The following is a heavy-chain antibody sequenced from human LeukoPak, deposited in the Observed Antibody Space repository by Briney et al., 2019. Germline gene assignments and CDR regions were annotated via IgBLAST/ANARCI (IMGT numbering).Heavy chain of an antibody. D-gene: IGHD1-14*01. J-gene: IGHJ6*03. CDR2: LLYDGNTK. Sequence: GGSLRLSCAASGFSLSNYGMHWARQAPGKGLEWVAALLYDGNTKHYADSVKGRFTISRDISKNTFYLQMNSLTAEDTAVYYCARDHRPEIQYYYMDVWGKGTAVAVSS. CDR3: ARDHRPEIQYYYMDV. CDR1: GFSLSNYG. V-gene: IGHV3-33*01.